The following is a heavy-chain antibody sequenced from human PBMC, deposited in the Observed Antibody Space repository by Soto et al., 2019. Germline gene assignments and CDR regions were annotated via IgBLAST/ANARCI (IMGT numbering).Heavy chain of an antibody. D-gene: IGHD2-21*01. J-gene: IGHJ5*02. CDR1: GYTFTSYD. CDR3: ARSDGYNRNWFDP. CDR2: MNPNSANT. V-gene: IGHV1-8*01. Sequence: QVQLVQSGAEVKKPGASVKVSCKASGYTFTSYDINWVRQATGQGLEWMGWMNPNSANTGYAQKFQGRLTRTRNTSISTAYMELSSLRSEDTAVYYCARSDGYNRNWFDPWGQGTRVTVSS.